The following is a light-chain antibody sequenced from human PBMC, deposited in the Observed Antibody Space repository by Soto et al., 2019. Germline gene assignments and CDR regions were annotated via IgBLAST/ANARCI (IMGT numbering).Light chain of an antibody. J-gene: IGLJ2*01. Sequence: QSALTQPASVSGSLGQSITISCTGSSSDVGRYNLVSWYQQHPGKAPKLLIYEVIERPSGVSNRFSGSKSGNTASLTISGLQTEDEADYYCCSYAGGTSVVFGGGTKVTVL. V-gene: IGLV2-23*02. CDR3: CSYAGGTSVV. CDR1: SSDVGRYNL. CDR2: EVI.